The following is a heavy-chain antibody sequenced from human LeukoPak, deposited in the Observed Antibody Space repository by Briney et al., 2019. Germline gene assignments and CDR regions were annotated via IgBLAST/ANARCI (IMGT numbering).Heavy chain of an antibody. Sequence: SETLSLTCTVSGGLISISTYYWGWIRQPPGKGLEWIGSIYYSGSTHYNPSLKSRVTIAVDTSKNQFSLKLISVTAADTAVYYCARQPEGYYYYMDVWGKGTTVTVSS. D-gene: IGHD1-14*01. CDR2: IYYSGST. V-gene: IGHV4-39*07. CDR1: GGLISISTYY. J-gene: IGHJ6*03. CDR3: ARQPEGYYYYMDV.